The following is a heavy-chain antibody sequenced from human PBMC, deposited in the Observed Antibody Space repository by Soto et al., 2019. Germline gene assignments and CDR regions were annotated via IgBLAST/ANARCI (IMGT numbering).Heavy chain of an antibody. CDR1: VGTFSSYA. J-gene: IGHJ4*02. Sequence: SVKVSCKASVGTFSSYAISWVRQAPGQGLEWMGGIIPIFGTANYAQKFQGRVTITADESTSTAYMELSSLRSEDTAVYYATTSIGTTPLHYSRPGKLVTVS. CDR3: TTSIGTTPLHY. V-gene: IGHV1-69*13. CDR2: IIPIFGTA. D-gene: IGHD1-26*01.